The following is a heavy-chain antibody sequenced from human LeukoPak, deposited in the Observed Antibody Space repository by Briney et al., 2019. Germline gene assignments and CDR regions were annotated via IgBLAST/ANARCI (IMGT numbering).Heavy chain of an antibody. CDR2: ISGSGGST. J-gene: IGHJ6*02. Sequence: PGGSLRLSCAASGFTFSSYAMSWVRQAPGKGLEWVSAISGSGGSTYYADSVKGRFTISRDNSKNTLYLQMNSLRAEDAAVYYCAKEGYYYDSSGYNYHYGMDVWGQGTTVTVSS. D-gene: IGHD3-22*01. V-gene: IGHV3-23*01. CDR1: GFTFSSYA. CDR3: AKEGYYYDSSGYNYHYGMDV.